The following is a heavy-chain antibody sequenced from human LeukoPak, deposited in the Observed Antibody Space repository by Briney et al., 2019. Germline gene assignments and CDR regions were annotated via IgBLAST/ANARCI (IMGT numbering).Heavy chain of an antibody. CDR2: ISSSGSTI. V-gene: IGHV3-11*01. CDR1: GFTFSDYY. J-gene: IGHJ4*02. CDR3: ARDARLAAHNFDY. Sequence: GGSLRLSCAASGFTFSDYYMSWIRQAPGKGLEWVSYISSSGSTIYYADSVKGRFTISRDNAKNSLYLQMNSLRAEDTAVYYCARDARLAAHNFDYWGQGTLVPVSS. D-gene: IGHD6-6*01.